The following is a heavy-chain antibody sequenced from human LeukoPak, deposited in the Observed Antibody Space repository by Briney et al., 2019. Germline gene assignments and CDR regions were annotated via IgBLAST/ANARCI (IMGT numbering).Heavy chain of an antibody. J-gene: IGHJ6*02. CDR3: ASTLELPYYYGMDV. CDR1: GGSFSDYY. D-gene: IGHD1-26*01. CDR2: INHSGST. Sequence: SETLSLTCAVYGGSFSDYYWSWIRQPPGKGLEWIGEINHSGSTNYNPSLKSQVTISVDTSKNQFSLKLSSVTAADTAVYYCASTLELPYYYGMDVWGQGTTVTVSS. V-gene: IGHV4-34*01.